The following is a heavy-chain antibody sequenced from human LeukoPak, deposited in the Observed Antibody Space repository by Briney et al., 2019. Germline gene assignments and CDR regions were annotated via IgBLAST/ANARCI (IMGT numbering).Heavy chain of an antibody. D-gene: IGHD6-19*01. Sequence: ASAKVSCKASGCTFTSYDINWVRQATGQGLEWMGWMNPNSGNTGYARKFQGRVSMTRNTSISTAYMELSSLRSEDTAVYYCARFGRTVAGASVYYYYMDVWGKGTTVTVSS. CDR3: ARFGRTVAGASVYYYYMDV. CDR2: MNPNSGNT. CDR1: GCTFTSYD. V-gene: IGHV1-8*01. J-gene: IGHJ6*03.